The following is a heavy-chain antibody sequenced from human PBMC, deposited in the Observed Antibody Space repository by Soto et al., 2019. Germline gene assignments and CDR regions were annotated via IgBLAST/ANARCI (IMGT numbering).Heavy chain of an antibody. CDR3: ARAAKYYYGSGSSLFDY. CDR1: GGSFSGYY. CDR2: INHSGST. V-gene: IGHV4-34*01. Sequence: SETLSLTCAVYGGSFSGYYWSWIRQPPGKGLEWIGEINHSGSTNYNPSLKSRVTISVDTSKNQFSLKLSSVTAADTAVYYCARAAKYYYGSGSSLFDYWGQGTLVTV. D-gene: IGHD3-10*01. J-gene: IGHJ4*02.